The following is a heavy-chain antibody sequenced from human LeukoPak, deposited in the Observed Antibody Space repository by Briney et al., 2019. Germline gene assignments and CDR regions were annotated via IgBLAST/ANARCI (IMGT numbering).Heavy chain of an antibody. D-gene: IGHD4-23*01. V-gene: IGHV3-30-3*01. Sequence: PGGSLRLSCAASGFTFSSYAMHWVRQAPGEGLEWVAVISYDGSNKYSADSVKGRFTISRDNSKNTLYLQMNSLRTEDTAVYYCARTSYGGWVDYWGQGTLVTVSS. CDR3: ARTSYGGWVDY. CDR1: GFTFSSYA. J-gene: IGHJ4*02. CDR2: ISYDGSNK.